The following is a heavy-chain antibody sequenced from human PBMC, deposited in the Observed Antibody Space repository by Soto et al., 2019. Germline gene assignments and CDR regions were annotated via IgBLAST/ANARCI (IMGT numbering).Heavy chain of an antibody. CDR1: GSAISSSSYY. V-gene: IGHV4-39*01. Sequence: TSDTLSLTCTVSGSAISSSSYYWGWIRQPSGKGLEWIGSIYYSGSTYYNPSLKSRVIISVDTSKNQFSLKLSSVTAADTAVYYCARRSTSTIDYWGQGTLVTVSS. CDR2: IYYSGST. J-gene: IGHJ4*02. CDR3: ARRSTSTIDY. D-gene: IGHD1-26*01.